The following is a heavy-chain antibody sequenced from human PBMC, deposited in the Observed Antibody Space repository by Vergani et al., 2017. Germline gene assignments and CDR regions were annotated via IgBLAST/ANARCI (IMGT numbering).Heavy chain of an antibody. D-gene: IGHD5-18*01. CDR1: GGSISSGGYH. Sequence: QVQLQESGPGLVKPSQTLSLTCTVSGGSISSGGYHWSWIRQHPGKGLEWIGYIYYSGSTYYNPSLKSRVTISVDTSKNQFSLKLSSVTAADTAVYYCARGGYSYGYWDAFDIWGQGTMVTVSS. CDR3: ARGGYSYGYWDAFDI. J-gene: IGHJ3*02. CDR2: IYYSGST. V-gene: IGHV4-31*03.